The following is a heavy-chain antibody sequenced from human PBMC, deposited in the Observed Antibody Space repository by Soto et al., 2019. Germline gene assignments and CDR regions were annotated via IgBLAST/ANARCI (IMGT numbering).Heavy chain of an antibody. CDR3: ARVRLEPMTIVVVIKDYYYYGMDV. Sequence: GASVKVSCKASGGTFSSYAISWVRQAPGQGLEWMGGIIPIFGTANYAQKFQGRVTITADKSTSTAYMELSSLRSEDTAVYYCARVRLEPMTIVVVIKDYYYYGMDVWGQGTTVTVSS. J-gene: IGHJ6*02. CDR1: GGTFSSYA. CDR2: IIPIFGTA. D-gene: IGHD3-22*01. V-gene: IGHV1-69*06.